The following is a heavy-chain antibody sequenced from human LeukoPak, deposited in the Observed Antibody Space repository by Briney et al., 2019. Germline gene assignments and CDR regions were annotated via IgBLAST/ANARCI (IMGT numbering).Heavy chain of an antibody. CDR1: GFTFINYY. D-gene: IGHD4/OR15-4a*01. J-gene: IGHJ4*02. CDR2: INLSGGST. V-gene: IGHV1-46*01. CDR3: ARDLDYGEKSEDY. Sequence: GASVKVSCKASGFTFINYYMHRVRQAPGQGLEWLGIINLSGGSTHYPQKFQDRVTMTRDTSTSTVYMELSSLRSEDTAVYYCARDLDYGEKSEDYWGQGTLVTVSS.